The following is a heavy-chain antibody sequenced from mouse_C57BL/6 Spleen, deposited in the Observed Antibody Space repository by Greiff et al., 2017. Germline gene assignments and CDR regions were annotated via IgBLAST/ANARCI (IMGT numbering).Heavy chain of an antibody. CDR3: ARGYYGNYRFDY. V-gene: IGHV1-53*01. D-gene: IGHD2-1*01. Sequence: QVQLKQSGTELVKPGASVKLSCKASGYTFTSYWMHWVKQRPGQGLEWIGNINPSNGGTNYNEKFKSKATLSVDQSSSTAYMQLSSLTSEDSAVYYCARGYYGNYRFDYWGQGTTLTVSS. CDR2: INPSNGGT. CDR1: GYTFTSYW. J-gene: IGHJ2*01.